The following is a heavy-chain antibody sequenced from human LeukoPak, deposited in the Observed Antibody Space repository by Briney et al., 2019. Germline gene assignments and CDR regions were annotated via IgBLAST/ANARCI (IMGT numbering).Heavy chain of an antibody. CDR2: ISHSGGAI. V-gene: IGHV3-11*04. CDR1: EFTLSDSY. D-gene: IGHD3-10*01. J-gene: IGHJ6*03. CDR3: ARFLAGSGNSIGDYYYYFMDV. Sequence: GGSLRLSCAASEFTLSDSYMSWIRQAPGKGLEWVSCISHSGGAIKYADSVRGRFTISRDNAKNSLYLQMNSLRAEDTAVYYCARFLAGSGNSIGDYYYYFMDVWGKGTTVTVSS.